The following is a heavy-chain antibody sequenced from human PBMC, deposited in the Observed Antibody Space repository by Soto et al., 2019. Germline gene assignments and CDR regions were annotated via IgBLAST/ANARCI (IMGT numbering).Heavy chain of an antibody. CDR3: ARAVGQFVP. Sequence: QVQLVQSGAEVKKPGASVKVSCKASGYTFSSYALHWVRQAPGQRLEWMGWINAANGNVKYSQKFQGRVTITRDTSASTAYMELSSLRPEDTAVYYCARAVGQFVPWGQGTLVTVSS. CDR1: GYTFSSYA. CDR2: INAANGNV. D-gene: IGHD6-19*01. V-gene: IGHV1-3*01. J-gene: IGHJ5*02.